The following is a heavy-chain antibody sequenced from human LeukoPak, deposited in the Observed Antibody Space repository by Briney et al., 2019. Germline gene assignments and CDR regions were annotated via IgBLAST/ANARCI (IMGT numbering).Heavy chain of an antibody. J-gene: IGHJ5*02. CDR2: INPNSGGT. CDR3: ARSLSYSSSWANWFDP. V-gene: IGHV1-2*02. Sequence: ASVKVSCKASGYTFTGYYMHWVRQAPGQGLEWMGWINPNSGGTNYAQKFQGRVTMTRDTSISTAYMELSRLRSDDTAVYYCARSLSYSSSWANWFDPWGQGTLVTVSS. D-gene: IGHD6-13*01. CDR1: GYTFTGYY.